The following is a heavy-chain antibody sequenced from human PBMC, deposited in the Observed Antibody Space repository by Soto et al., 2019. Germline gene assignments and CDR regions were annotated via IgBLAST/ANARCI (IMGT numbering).Heavy chain of an antibody. J-gene: IGHJ1*01. D-gene: IGHD4-17*01. Sequence: QVQLVESGGGVVQPGRSLRLSCAASGFTFSSYGMHWVRQAPGKGLEWVAVMSYDGSNRYYADSVKGRFTISRDNSKKTLYLQMNSLRVEDTAVYYCAKDPNYSDSGVLGYFQHWGQGTLATVSS. CDR1: GFTFSSYG. CDR2: MSYDGSNR. CDR3: AKDPNYSDSGVLGYFQH. V-gene: IGHV3-30*18.